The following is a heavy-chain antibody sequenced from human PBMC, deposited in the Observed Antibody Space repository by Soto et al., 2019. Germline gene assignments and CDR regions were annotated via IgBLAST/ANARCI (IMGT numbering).Heavy chain of an antibody. J-gene: IGHJ4*02. D-gene: IGHD2-8*02. V-gene: IGHV3-7*01. Sequence: PGGSLRLSCAGSGFTFSSYWMSWVRQTPDKGLEWVAKIKQDGSAKSYVDSVKGRFTISRDNARNSLSLQMDSLRAEDTAVYYCVRAPREDTGYAYYFDVWGQGILVTVSS. CDR2: IKQDGSAK. CDR1: GFTFSSYW. CDR3: VRAPREDTGYAYYFDV.